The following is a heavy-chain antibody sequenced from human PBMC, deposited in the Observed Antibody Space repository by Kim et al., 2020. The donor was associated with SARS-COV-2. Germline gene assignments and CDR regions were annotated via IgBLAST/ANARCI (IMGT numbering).Heavy chain of an antibody. CDR2: IYYSGST. CDR3: PRVGVVVVAATPYYYGMDV. V-gene: IGHV4-39*07. CDR1: GGSISSSSYY. J-gene: IGHJ6*02. Sequence: SETLSLTCTVSGGSISSSSYYWGWIRQPPGKGLEWIGSIYYSGSTYYNPSLKSRVTISVDTSKNQFSLKLSSVTAADTAVYYCPRVGVVVVAATPYYYGMDVWGQGTTVTVSS. D-gene: IGHD2-15*01.